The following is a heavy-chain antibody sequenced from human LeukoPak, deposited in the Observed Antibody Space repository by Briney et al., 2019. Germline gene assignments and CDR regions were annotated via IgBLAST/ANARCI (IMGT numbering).Heavy chain of an antibody. CDR3: ARGQIPSRVYAISGWFDP. J-gene: IGHJ5*02. D-gene: IGHD2-8*01. CDR2: MNPNSSNT. V-gene: IGHV1-8*01. CDR1: GYTFTSYD. Sequence: AAVKVSCKASGYTFTSYDINWVRQATGQGLEWMGWMNPNSSNTGYAQKFQGRVTMTSNTSISTAYMELSSLRSEDTAVYYCARGQIPSRVYAISGWFDPWGQGTLVTVSS.